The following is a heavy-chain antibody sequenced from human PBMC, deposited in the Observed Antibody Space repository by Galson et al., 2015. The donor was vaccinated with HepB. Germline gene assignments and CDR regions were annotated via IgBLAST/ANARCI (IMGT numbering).Heavy chain of an antibody. CDR2: IKQDGSER. D-gene: IGHD3-22*01. CDR1: GFTFSHYW. Sequence: SLRLSCAASGFTFSHYWMSWVRQAPGKGLEWVADIKQDGSERYSVDSVKGRFNISRDDAKNSLFLQMNSLRVEDTALYYCARVILVGGYLIDYWGQGTLVTVAS. J-gene: IGHJ4*02. V-gene: IGHV3-7*01. CDR3: ARVILVGGYLIDY.